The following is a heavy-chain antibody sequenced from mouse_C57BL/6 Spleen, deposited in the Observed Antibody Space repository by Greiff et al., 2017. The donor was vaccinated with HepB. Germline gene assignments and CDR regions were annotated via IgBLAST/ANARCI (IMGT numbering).Heavy chain of an antibody. Sequence: DVQLQESGPGLVKPSQSLSLTCSVTGYSITSGYYWNWIRQFPGNKLEWMGYISYDGSNNYNPSLKNRISITRDTSKNQFFLKLNSVTTEDTATYYCARTPMYYCGSSYGNYWYFDVWGTGTTVTVSS. D-gene: IGHD1-1*01. CDR3: ARTPMYYCGSSYGNYWYFDV. CDR1: GYSITSGYY. CDR2: ISYDGSN. J-gene: IGHJ1*03. V-gene: IGHV3-6*01.